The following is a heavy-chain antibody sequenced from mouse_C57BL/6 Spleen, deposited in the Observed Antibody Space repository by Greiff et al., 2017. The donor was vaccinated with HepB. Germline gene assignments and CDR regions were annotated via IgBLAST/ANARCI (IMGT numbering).Heavy chain of an antibody. CDR2: IHHSDSDT. Sequence: QVQLQQPGAELVKPGASVKVSCKASGYTFTSYWMHWVKQRPGQGLEWIGRIHHSDSDTNYNQKFKGKATLTVDKSSSTAYMQLSSLTSEDSAVYYCAMGDGYHRYFDVWGTGTTVTVSS. D-gene: IGHD2-3*01. CDR3: AMGDGYHRYFDV. CDR1: GYTFTSYW. V-gene: IGHV1-74*01. J-gene: IGHJ1*03.